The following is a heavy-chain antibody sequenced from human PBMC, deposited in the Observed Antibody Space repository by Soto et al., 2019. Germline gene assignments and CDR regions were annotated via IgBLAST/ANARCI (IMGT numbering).Heavy chain of an antibody. Sequence: XSVKVSCTASVYTFTSYGNRLVRQAPGQGLECMGWISAYNGNTNYAQKLQGRVTMTTDTSASTAYMELRSLRSDDTAVYYCARDLNKGQLAGGDWGQGTLVTVSS. CDR3: ARDLNKGQLAGGD. V-gene: IGHV1-18*01. CDR1: VYTFTSYG. CDR2: ISAYNGNT. D-gene: IGHD6-6*01. J-gene: IGHJ4*02.